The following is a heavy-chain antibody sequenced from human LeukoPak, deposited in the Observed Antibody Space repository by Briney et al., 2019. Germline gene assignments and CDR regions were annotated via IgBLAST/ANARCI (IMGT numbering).Heavy chain of an antibody. V-gene: IGHV4-61*05. CDR3: ARSTRLTVTTGYYYMDV. J-gene: IGHJ6*03. CDR1: GGSISSSSYY. Sequence: PSETLSLTCTVSGGSISSSSYYWGWIRQPPGKGLEWIGYIYYSGSTNYNPSLKSRVTISVDTSKNQFSLKLSSVTAADTAVYYCARSTRLTVTTGYYYMDVWGKGTTVTISS. D-gene: IGHD4-17*01. CDR2: IYYSGST.